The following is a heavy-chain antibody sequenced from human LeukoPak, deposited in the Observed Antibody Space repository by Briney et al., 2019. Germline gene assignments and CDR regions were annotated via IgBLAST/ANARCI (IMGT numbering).Heavy chain of an antibody. CDR2: IYYSGST. CDR3: ARNYYDSSFDAFDI. J-gene: IGHJ3*02. Sequence: PSETLSLTCTVSGGSISSYYWSWIRQPPGKGLEWIGYIYYSGSTNYNPSLKSRVTISVDTSKNQFSLKLSSMTAADTAVYYCARNYYDSSFDAFDIWGQGTMVTVSS. D-gene: IGHD3-22*01. V-gene: IGHV4-59*01. CDR1: GGSISSYY.